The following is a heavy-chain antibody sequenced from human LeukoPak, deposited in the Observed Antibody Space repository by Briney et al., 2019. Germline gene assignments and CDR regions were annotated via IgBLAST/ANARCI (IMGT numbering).Heavy chain of an antibody. Sequence: PRGSLRLSCAVSGFTLNNYAMSWVRQAPGKGLEWVARIRGSGGTTNYADSVKGRFTISRDNSKNTLYLQMSYLRAEDTAVYYCAKMSGDCSSISCSSFDYWGPGALVTVSS. D-gene: IGHD2-2*03. CDR3: AKMSGDCSSISCSSFDY. V-gene: IGHV3-23*01. J-gene: IGHJ4*02. CDR2: IRGSGGTT. CDR1: GFTLNNYA.